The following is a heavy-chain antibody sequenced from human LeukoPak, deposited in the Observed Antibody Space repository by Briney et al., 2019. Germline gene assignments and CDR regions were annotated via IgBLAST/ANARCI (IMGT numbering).Heavy chain of an antibody. V-gene: IGHV3-66*01. CDR3: AKSERLTMIGGWAPTFDS. CDR2: RYSDGST. J-gene: IGHJ4*02. CDR1: GFTVSDKY. Sequence: GGSLRLSCAASGFTVSDKYMSWVRQAPGKGLEWVSIRYSDGSTYYADSVEGRFTISRDNSKNTLFFQMNSLRVEDTAVYYCAKSERLTMIGGWAPTFDSWGQGTLVTVSS. D-gene: IGHD3-22*01.